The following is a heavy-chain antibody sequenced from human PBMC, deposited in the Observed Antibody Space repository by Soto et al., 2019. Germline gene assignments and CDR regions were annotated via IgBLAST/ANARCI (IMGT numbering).Heavy chain of an antibody. Sequence: SETLSLTCTVSGGSIISYYWSWSRQPPGKGLEWIGYIYYSGSTNYNPSLKSRVTISVDTSKNQFSLKLSSVTAADTAVYYCAREGLGYCSSTSCYRRAYYYYGMDVWGQGTTVTVSS. CDR2: IYYSGST. J-gene: IGHJ6*02. D-gene: IGHD2-2*02. CDR3: AREGLGYCSSTSCYRRAYYYYGMDV. V-gene: IGHV4-59*01. CDR1: GGSIISYY.